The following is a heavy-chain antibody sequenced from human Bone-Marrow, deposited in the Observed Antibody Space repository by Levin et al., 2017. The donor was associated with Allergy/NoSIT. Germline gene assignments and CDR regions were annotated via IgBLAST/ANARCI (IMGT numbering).Heavy chain of an antibody. D-gene: IGHD6-13*01. J-gene: IGHJ6*02. Sequence: GGSLRLSCAASGFTFSDYFMSWIRQAPGKGLEWVSFITNDGKTIYYADSVRGRFTISRDNAENSLFLQMNSLRVEDTAIYYCARAIYSSSWRYYHYGMDVWGQGATVTVSS. CDR2: ITNDGKTI. CDR1: GFTFSDYF. CDR3: ARAIYSSSWRYYHYGMDV. V-gene: IGHV3-11*01.